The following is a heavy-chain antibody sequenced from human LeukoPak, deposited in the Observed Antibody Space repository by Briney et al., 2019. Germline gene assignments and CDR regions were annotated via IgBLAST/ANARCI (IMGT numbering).Heavy chain of an antibody. D-gene: IGHD1-14*01. V-gene: IGHV1-18*01. CDR2: ISAYNGNT. Sequence: ASVKVSCKASGYTFTSYGISWVRQAPGQGLEWMGWISAYNGNTNYAQKLQGRVTMTTDTSTSTAYMELRSLRSDDTAVYYCARGGPNRTPVHYYYYGMDVWGQGTTVTVSS. CDR1: GYTFTSYG. J-gene: IGHJ6*02. CDR3: ARGGPNRTPVHYYYYGMDV.